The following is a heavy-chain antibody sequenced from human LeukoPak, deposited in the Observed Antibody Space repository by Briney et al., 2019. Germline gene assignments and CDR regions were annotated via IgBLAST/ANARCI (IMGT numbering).Heavy chain of an antibody. Sequence: GGSLRLSCAASGFTFSSYGMHWVRQAPGKGLEWVAVISYDGSNKYYADSVKGRFTISRDSSKNTLYLQMNSLRAEDTAVYYCAKSWRLLSFDAFDIWGQGTMVTVSS. D-gene: IGHD2-2*01. CDR1: GFTFSSYG. V-gene: IGHV3-30*18. CDR2: ISYDGSNK. J-gene: IGHJ3*02. CDR3: AKSWRLLSFDAFDI.